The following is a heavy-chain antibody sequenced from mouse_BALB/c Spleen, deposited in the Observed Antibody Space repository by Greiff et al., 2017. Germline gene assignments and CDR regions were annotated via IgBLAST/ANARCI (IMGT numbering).Heavy chain of an antibody. Sequence: QVQLQQSGAELAKPGASVKMSCKASGYTFTSYWMHWVKQRPGQGLEWIGYINPSTGYTEYNQKFKDKATLTADKSSSTAYMQLSSLTSEDSAVYYCAREKVRQDFAYWGQGTLVTVSA. J-gene: IGHJ3*01. V-gene: IGHV1-7*01. CDR1: GYTFTSYW. D-gene: IGHD2-14*01. CDR2: INPSTGYT. CDR3: AREKVRQDFAY.